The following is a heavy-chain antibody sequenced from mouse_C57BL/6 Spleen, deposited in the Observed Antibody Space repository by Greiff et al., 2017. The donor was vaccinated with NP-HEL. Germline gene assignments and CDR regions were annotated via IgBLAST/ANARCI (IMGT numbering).Heavy chain of an antibody. J-gene: IGHJ2*01. CDR2: FYPGDGDT. D-gene: IGHD1-1*01. V-gene: IGHV1-80*01. Sequence: QVQLQQSGADLVQPGASVKISCKASGFAFSSYWMNWVYQWPGKGLEWIGQFYPGDGDTYYHGKFKGKATLTADKSSSTASIQLTSLTSEDSAVDFCARSAIVATAEYWGQGTTLTVST. CDR1: GFAFSSYW. CDR3: ARSAIVATAEY.